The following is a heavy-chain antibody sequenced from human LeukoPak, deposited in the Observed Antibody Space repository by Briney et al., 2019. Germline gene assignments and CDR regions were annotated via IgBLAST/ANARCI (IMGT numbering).Heavy chain of an antibody. CDR1: GFTFSSDG. CDR3: ARGATWIQLWLRAFDI. CDR2: IWYDGSNK. Sequence: GGSLRLSCAASGFTFSSDGMHWGRQAPGKGLGLVAVIWYDGSNKYYADSVKGRFTISRDNSKNTLYLQKNSLRAEDTAVYYCARGATWIQLWLRAFDIWGQGTMVTVSS. J-gene: IGHJ3*02. V-gene: IGHV3-33*01. D-gene: IGHD5-18*01.